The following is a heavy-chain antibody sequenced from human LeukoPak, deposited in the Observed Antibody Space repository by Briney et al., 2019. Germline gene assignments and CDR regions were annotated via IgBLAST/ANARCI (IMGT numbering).Heavy chain of an antibody. V-gene: IGHV4-59*13. Sequence: SETLSLTCTVFGGSISSYSWGWIRQSPGKGLEWIGYIDYSGSTKYNPSLKSRVNLSVDTSKNQFSLKLSSVTAADTAVYYCARLRYCSSTSCSNFDYWGQGTLVTVSS. J-gene: IGHJ4*02. CDR3: ARLRYCSSTSCSNFDY. CDR2: IDYSGST. CDR1: GGSISSYS. D-gene: IGHD2-2*01.